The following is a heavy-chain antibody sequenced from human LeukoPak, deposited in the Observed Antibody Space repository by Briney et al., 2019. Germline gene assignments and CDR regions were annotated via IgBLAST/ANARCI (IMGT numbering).Heavy chain of an antibody. J-gene: IGHJ4*02. CDR3: ARDRSWAGDIDY. D-gene: IGHD1-26*01. Sequence: PGGSLRLSCVASGFTFDSYEMNWVRPAPGKGLEWVSFISSSGGSVYYADFVKGRFTISRDNAKNSLYLQMSSLRADDTAVYYCARDRSWAGDIDYWGQGTLVTVSS. CDR1: GFTFDSYE. CDR2: ISSSGGSV. V-gene: IGHV3-48*03.